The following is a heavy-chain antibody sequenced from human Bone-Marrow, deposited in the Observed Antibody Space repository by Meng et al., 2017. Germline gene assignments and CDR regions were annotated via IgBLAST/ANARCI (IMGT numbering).Heavy chain of an antibody. V-gene: IGHV3-64*01. D-gene: IGHD3-22*01. Sequence: ESLMISCASSGFTFSSYSMHWVRQAPGTGLEYVSAISSNGGSTYYANSVKGRFTISRDNSKNTLYLQMGSLGAEDMAVYYCASTYYYDRSGYYYYGMDVWGQGTTVTVSS. CDR1: GFTFSSYS. CDR2: ISSNGGST. CDR3: ASTYYYDRSGYYYYGMDV. J-gene: IGHJ6*02.